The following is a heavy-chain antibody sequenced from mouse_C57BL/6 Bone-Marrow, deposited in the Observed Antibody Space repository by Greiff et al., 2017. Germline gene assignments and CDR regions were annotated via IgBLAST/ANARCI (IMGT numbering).Heavy chain of an antibody. J-gene: IGHJ3*01. CDR1: GFSFTSYG. Sequence: QVQLKQSGPGLVQPSQSLSITCKVSGFSFTSYGVHWVRQSPGTGLEWLGVIWSGGSTEYNAAFMSRLSITKDNSKSQVFLKMNSLQADDTAIYYCAKNYDYDWFAYCGQGTLVTVSA. CDR3: AKNYDYDWFAY. CDR2: IWSGGST. V-gene: IGHV2-5*01. D-gene: IGHD2-4*01.